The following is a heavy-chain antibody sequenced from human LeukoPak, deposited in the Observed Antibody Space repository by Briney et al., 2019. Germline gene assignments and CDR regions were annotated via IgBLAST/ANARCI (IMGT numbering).Heavy chain of an antibody. CDR3: ARDLRDTTMAPTLGY. V-gene: IGHV1-2*04. CDR2: INPNSGAT. CDR1: GYTFTGYY. D-gene: IGHD5-18*01. Sequence: GASVKVSCKASGYTFTGYYMHWVRQAPGQGLEWMGWINPNSGATNYAQKFQGWVTMTRDTSISTAYMELNRLRSDDTAVYYCARDLRDTTMAPTLGYWGQGTLVTVSS. J-gene: IGHJ4*02.